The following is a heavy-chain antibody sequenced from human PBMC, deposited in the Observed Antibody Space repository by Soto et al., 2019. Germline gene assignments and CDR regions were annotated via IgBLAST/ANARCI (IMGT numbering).Heavy chain of an antibody. J-gene: IGHJ5*02. V-gene: IGHV2-70*01. CDR3: ARILSPYYYGSGGNWFDP. Sequence: SGPTLVNPTQTLTLTCTFSVFSLSTSGMCVSWIRQPPGKALEWLALIDWDDDKYYSTSLKTRLTISKDTSKNQVVLTMTNMDPVDTATYYCARILSPYYYGSGGNWFDPWGQGTLVTVS. CDR2: IDWDDDK. CDR1: VFSLSTSGMC. D-gene: IGHD3-10*01.